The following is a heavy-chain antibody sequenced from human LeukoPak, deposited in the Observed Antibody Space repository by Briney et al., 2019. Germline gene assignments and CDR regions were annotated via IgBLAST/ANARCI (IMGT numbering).Heavy chain of an antibody. CDR1: GFTFSSYV. V-gene: IGHV3-23*01. Sequence: GGSLRLSCAASGFTFSSYVMSWVRQAPGKGLEWVSAISGSGGSTYYADSVKGRFTISRDNSKNTLYLQMNSLRAEDTAVYYCAKDINWNDGFDYWGQGTLVTVSS. CDR2: ISGSGGST. CDR3: AKDINWNDGFDY. D-gene: IGHD1-1*01. J-gene: IGHJ4*02.